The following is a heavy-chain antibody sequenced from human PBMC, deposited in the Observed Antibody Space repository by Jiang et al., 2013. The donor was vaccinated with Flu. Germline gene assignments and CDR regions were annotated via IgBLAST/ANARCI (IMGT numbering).Heavy chain of an antibody. V-gene: IGHV3-66*01. Sequence: VQLVESGGGLVQPGGSLRLSCAASGFTVSSNYMSWVRQAPGKGLEWVSVIYSGGSTYYADSVKGRFTISRDNSKNTLYLQMNSLRAEDTAVYYCARDHVVTMKVIDPYYYYYGMDVWGQGTTVTVSS. CDR1: GFTVSSNY. CDR3: ARDHVVTMKVIDPYYYYYGMDV. J-gene: IGHJ6*02. D-gene: IGHD3-22*01. CDR2: IYSGGST.